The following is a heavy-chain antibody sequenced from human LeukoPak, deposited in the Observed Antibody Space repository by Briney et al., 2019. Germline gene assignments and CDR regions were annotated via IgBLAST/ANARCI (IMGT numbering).Heavy chain of an antibody. CDR1: GYTFTGYY. CDR2: IIPIFGTA. J-gene: IGHJ4*02. Sequence: SVKVSCKASGYTFTGYYMHWVRQAPGQGLEWMGRIIPIFGTANYAQKFQGRVTITTDESTSTAYMELSSLRSEDTAVYYCASSGSGSYFDYWGQGTLVTVSS. V-gene: IGHV1-69*05. D-gene: IGHD3-10*01. CDR3: ASSGSGSYFDY.